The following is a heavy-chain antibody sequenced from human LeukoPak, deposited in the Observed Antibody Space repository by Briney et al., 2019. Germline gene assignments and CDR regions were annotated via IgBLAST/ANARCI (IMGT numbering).Heavy chain of an antibody. CDR1: GFTFSSYS. V-gene: IGHV3-21*01. CDR2: ISSSSGYI. CDR3: ARGYGNYASGY. D-gene: IGHD6-13*01. Sequence: GGSLRLSCAASGFTFSSYSMNWVRQAPGKGLEWVSSISSSSGYIYYADSAKGRFTISRDNAENSLYLQMNSLRAEDAAVYYCARGYGNYASGYWGQGTLVTVSS. J-gene: IGHJ4*02.